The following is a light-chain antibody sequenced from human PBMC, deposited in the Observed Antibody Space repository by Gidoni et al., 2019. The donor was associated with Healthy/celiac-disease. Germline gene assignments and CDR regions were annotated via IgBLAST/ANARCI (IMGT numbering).Light chain of an antibody. CDR1: QSVSSN. CDR3: QQYNNWPPPIT. Sequence: ATLSCRASQSVSSNLAWYPQKPGQAPRLLIYGASTRATGIPARFSGSGSGTEFTLTISSLQSEDFAVYYCQQYNNWPPPITFGQGTRLEIK. V-gene: IGKV3-15*01. CDR2: GAS. J-gene: IGKJ5*01.